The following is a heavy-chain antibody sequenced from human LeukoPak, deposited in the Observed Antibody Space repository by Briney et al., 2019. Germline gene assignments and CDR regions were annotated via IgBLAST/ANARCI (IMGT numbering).Heavy chain of an antibody. CDR3: ARDSSSFNGNWFDP. CDR2: INPNSGGT. J-gene: IGHJ5*02. CDR1: GYTFTGYY. D-gene: IGHD6-13*01. Sequence: ASVKVSCKASGYTFTGYYMHWVRQAPGQGLEWMGWINPNSGGTNYAQKFQGWVTMTRDTSISTAYMELSRLRSDDTAVYYCARDSSSFNGNWFDPWSQGTLVTVSS. V-gene: IGHV1-2*04.